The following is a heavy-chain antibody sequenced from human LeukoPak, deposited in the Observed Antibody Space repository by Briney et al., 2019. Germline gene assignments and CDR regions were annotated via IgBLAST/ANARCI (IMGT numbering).Heavy chain of an antibody. Sequence: GGSLRLSCAASGFTFSSYGMHWVRQAPGKGLEWVAFIRYDGSNKYYADSVKGRFTISRDNSKNTLYLQMNSLRAEDTAVYYCARDIVATHYYYYYMDVWGKGTTVTVSS. CDR1: GFTFSSYG. CDR2: IRYDGSNK. V-gene: IGHV3-30*02. CDR3: ARDIVATHYYYYYMDV. J-gene: IGHJ6*03. D-gene: IGHD5-12*01.